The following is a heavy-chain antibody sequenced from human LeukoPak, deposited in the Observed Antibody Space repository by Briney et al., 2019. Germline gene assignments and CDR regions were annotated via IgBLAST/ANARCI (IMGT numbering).Heavy chain of an antibody. Sequence: SETLSLTCAVYGGSFSGYYWSWIRQPPGKGLEWIGEINHSGSTNYNPSLKSRVTISVDTSKNQFSLKLSSVTAADTAVYYCAREGPDGSYDYWGQGTLVTVSS. CDR3: AREGPDGSYDY. CDR2: INHSGST. D-gene: IGHD1-26*01. CDR1: GGSFSGYY. J-gene: IGHJ4*02. V-gene: IGHV4-34*01.